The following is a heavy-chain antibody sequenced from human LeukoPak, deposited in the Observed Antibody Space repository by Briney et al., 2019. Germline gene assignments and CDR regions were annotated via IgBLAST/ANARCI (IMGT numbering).Heavy chain of an antibody. D-gene: IGHD1-26*01. CDR2: IYYSGST. V-gene: IGHV4-31*03. CDR3: ARLGGATSPFGY. J-gene: IGHJ4*02. Sequence: SETLSLTCTVSGGSISSGGYYWSWIRQHPGKGLEWIGYIYYSGSTYYNPSLKSRVTISVDTSKNQFSLKLSSVTAADTAVYYCARLGGATSPFGYWGQGTLVTVSS. CDR1: GGSISSGGYY.